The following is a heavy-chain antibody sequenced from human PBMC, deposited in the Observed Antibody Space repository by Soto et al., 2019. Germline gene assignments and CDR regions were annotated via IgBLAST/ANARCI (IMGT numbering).Heavy chain of an antibody. CDR1: GYTFTRSG. J-gene: IGHJ6*02. Sequence: ASVKVSCKASGYTFTRSGISWVRQAPGQGPEWMGWISSYNGDTNYAQTFQGRVTMTTDTSTSTAYMELRNLRSDDTAVYHCAREGGAPYYYYGMDVWGQGTPVNVSS. CDR2: ISSYNGDT. D-gene: IGHD3-10*01. CDR3: AREGGAPYYYYGMDV. V-gene: IGHV1-18*01.